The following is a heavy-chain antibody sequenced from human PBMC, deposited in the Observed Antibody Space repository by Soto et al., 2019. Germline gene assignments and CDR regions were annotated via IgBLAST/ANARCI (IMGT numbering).Heavy chain of an antibody. Sequence: EVQLVESGGDLVQRGGSLRRSCAASGFPFSSYWMHWVRHTPGQGLDWVARISGDGVTTYYADSVTGRFTVSRDNAKNTLSLPISGLRAEDTAVYYCARDYYGLLTGYYTDYWGQGTLVSVSS. J-gene: IGHJ4*02. CDR3: ARDYYGLLTGYYTDY. D-gene: IGHD3-9*01. CDR1: GFPFSSYW. V-gene: IGHV3-74*01. CDR2: ISGDGVTT.